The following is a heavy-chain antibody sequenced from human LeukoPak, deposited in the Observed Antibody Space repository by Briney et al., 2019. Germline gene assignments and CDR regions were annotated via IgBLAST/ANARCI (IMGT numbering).Heavy chain of an antibody. CDR1: DGSFNHYY. D-gene: IGHD6-6*01. V-gene: IGHV4-59*12. CDR2: IYYSGST. CDR3: ARDFSSSSTVYYYYYMDV. Sequence: PSETLSLTCAVYDGSFNHYYWSWIRQPPGKGLEWIGYIYYSGSTNYNPSLKSRVTISLDTSKNQFSLKLSSVTAADTAIYYCARDFSSSSTVYYYYYMDVWGKGTTVTVSS. J-gene: IGHJ6*03.